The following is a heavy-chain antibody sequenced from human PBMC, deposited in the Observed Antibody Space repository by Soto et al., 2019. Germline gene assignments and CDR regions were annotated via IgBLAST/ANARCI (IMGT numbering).Heavy chain of an antibody. CDR1: GLTFVDYA. V-gene: IGHV3-30*04. CDR3: AKGGRQWLVTSDFNY. Sequence: PVVFLRLCCGAAGLTFVDYAVRRVRKNTGKGLEWVAVVSHDGRNTHYADSVKGRFTISRDSSKNTVSLEMTSLRAEDTAVYYCAKGGRQWLVTSDFNYWGQGALVTVSS. CDR2: VSHDGRNT. J-gene: IGHJ4*02. D-gene: IGHD6-19*01.